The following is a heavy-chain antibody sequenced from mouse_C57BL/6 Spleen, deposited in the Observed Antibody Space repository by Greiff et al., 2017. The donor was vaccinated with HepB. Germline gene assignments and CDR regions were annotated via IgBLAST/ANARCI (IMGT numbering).Heavy chain of an antibody. V-gene: IGHV1-26*01. J-gene: IGHJ2*01. D-gene: IGHD2-1*01. Sequence: VQLQQSGPELVKPGASVKISCKASGYTFTDYYMNWVKQSHGKSLEWIGDINPNNGGTSYNQKFKGKATLTVDKSSSTAYMELRSLTSEDSAVYYCARKVYGNYYFDYWGQGTTLTVSS. CDR3: ARKVYGNYYFDY. CDR2: INPNNGGT. CDR1: GYTFTDYY.